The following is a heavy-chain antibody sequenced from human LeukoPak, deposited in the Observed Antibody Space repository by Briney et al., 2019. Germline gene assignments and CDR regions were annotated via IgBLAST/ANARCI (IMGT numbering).Heavy chain of an antibody. CDR1: GFTFSSYA. Sequence: PGGSLRLSCAASGFTFSSYAMSWVRQAPGKGLEWVSAISGSGGSTYFADSVKGRFAISRDNSKNTVYLQMNSLRAEDTAVYYCAKEQQWLVRSFDYWGQGTLVTVSS. CDR3: AKEQQWLVRSFDY. J-gene: IGHJ4*02. V-gene: IGHV3-23*01. D-gene: IGHD6-19*01. CDR2: ISGSGGST.